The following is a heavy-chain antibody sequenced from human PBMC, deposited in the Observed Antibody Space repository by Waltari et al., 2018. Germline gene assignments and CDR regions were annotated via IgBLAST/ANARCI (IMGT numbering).Heavy chain of an antibody. V-gene: IGHV3-66*01. J-gene: IGHJ4*02. CDR3: ARVATGTTGPVDY. CDR1: GFYVFIHY. D-gene: IGHD1-1*01. Sequence: VKLVESGGQLVQPGGSLRLACSASGFYVFIHYMTWVRQAPGKGLEWLSLIESGGGTSYADSVKGRFTISRDISKNTLFLQMNNLGVEDTAVYYCARVATGTTGPVDYWGQGAQVTVSS. CDR2: IESGGGT.